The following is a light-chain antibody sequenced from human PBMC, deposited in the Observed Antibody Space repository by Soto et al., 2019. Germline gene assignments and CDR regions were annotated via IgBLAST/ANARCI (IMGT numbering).Light chain of an antibody. CDR3: QQYNNWPPWT. CDR1: QSVSRK. V-gene: IGKV3-15*01. CDR2: GAF. J-gene: IGKJ1*01. Sequence: EIVMTQSPVTLSVSPGERATLSCRASQSVSRKLVWYQQKPGQAPRLLMYGAFIRAPGLPVRFRGTGSGTEFTLTISGLQSEDVALYYCQQYNNWPPWTFGQGTKVDIK.